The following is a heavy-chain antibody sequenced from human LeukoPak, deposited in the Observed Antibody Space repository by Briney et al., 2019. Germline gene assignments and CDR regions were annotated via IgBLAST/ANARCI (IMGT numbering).Heavy chain of an antibody. Sequence: PGGSLRLSCAASGFTFSNYAMSWVRQAPGKGLEWVSSITGGGTRAYYADSVKGRFTISRDNSGYTLHLQMNSLRAEDTAVYYCAKEVQLWFNWFDPWGQGTLVTVSS. J-gene: IGHJ5*02. CDR2: ITGGGTRA. CDR3: AKEVQLWFNWFDP. CDR1: GFTFSNYA. V-gene: IGHV3-23*01. D-gene: IGHD5-18*01.